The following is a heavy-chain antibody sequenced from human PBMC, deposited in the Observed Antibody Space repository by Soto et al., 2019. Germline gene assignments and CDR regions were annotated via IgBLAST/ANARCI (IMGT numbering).Heavy chain of an antibody. V-gene: IGHV1-8*01. CDR3: ARGDYGDYEGWFDP. J-gene: IGHJ5*02. Sequence: ASVKVSCKASGYTFTSYDINWVRQATGQGFEWMGWMNPNSGNTGYAQKFQGRVTMTRNTSISTAYMELSSLRSEDTAVYYCARGDYGDYEGWFDPWGQGTLVTVSS. CDR1: GYTFTSYD. D-gene: IGHD4-17*01. CDR2: MNPNSGNT.